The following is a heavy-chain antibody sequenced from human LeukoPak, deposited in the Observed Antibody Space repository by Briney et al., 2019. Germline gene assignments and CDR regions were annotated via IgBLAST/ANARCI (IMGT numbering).Heavy chain of an antibody. CDR1: GYTFTSYY. CDR3: ARERVICSGGSCYPGGFDY. J-gene: IGHJ4*02. Sequence: ASVKVSCKASGYTFTSYYMHWVRRAPGQGLEWMGIINPSGGSTSYAQKFQGRVTMTRDMSTSTVYMELSSLRSEDTAVYYCARERVICSGGSCYPGGFDYWGQGTLVTVSS. CDR2: INPSGGST. D-gene: IGHD2-15*01. V-gene: IGHV1-46*01.